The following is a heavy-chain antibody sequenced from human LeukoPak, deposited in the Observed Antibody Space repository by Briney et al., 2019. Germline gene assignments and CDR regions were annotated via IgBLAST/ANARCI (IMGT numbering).Heavy chain of an antibody. V-gene: IGHV3-23*01. Sequence: GGSLRLSCAASGFTFSSYSMSWVRQAPGKGLEWVSAISGSGGSTYYADSVKGRFTISRDNSKNTLYLQMYSLRAEDTAVYYCANLGDDRDYVWGSYRSGNSDYWGQGTLVTVSS. CDR1: GFTFSSYS. D-gene: IGHD3-16*02. J-gene: IGHJ4*02. CDR3: ANLGDDRDYVWGSYRSGNSDY. CDR2: ISGSGGST.